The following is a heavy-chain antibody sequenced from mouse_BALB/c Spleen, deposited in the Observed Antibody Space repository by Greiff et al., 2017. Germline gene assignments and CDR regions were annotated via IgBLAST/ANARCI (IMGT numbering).Heavy chain of an antibody. D-gene: IGHD1-1*01. V-gene: IGHV1S137*01. J-gene: IGHJ4*01. Sequence: QVQLQQSGAELVRPGVSVKISCKGSGYTFTDYAMHWVKQSHAKSLEWIGVISTYYGDASYNQKFKGKATMTVDKSSSTAYMELARLTSEDSAIYYCARGLIYYGSREAMDYWGQGTSVTVSS. CDR3: ARGLIYYGSREAMDY. CDR1: GYTFTDYA. CDR2: ISTYYGDA.